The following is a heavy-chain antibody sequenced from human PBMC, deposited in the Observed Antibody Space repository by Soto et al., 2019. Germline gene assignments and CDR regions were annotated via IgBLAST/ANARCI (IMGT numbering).Heavy chain of an antibody. CDR1: GFTFSSYA. V-gene: IGHV3-30-3*01. Sequence: PGGSLRLSCAASGFTFSSYALHWVRQAPGKGLEWVAVISYEGSKKYYADSVKDRFTTSRDNSKNTLYLQMNSLRAEDTAVYYCARDYYDSSGYYKGAFDIWGQGTMVTVSS. CDR3: ARDYYDSSGYYKGAFDI. CDR2: ISYEGSKK. J-gene: IGHJ3*02. D-gene: IGHD3-22*01.